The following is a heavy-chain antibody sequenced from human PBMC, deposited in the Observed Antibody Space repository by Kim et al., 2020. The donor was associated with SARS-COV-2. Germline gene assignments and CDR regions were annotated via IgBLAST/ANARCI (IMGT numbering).Heavy chain of an antibody. Sequence: ASVKVSCKVSGYTLTELSMHWVRQAPGKGLEWMGGFDPEDGETIYAQKFQGRVTMTEDTSTDTAYMELSSLRSEDTAVYYCATAPMVRGVIIPDYWGQGTLVTVSS. CDR1: GYTLTELS. D-gene: IGHD3-10*01. J-gene: IGHJ4*02. V-gene: IGHV1-24*01. CDR3: ATAPMVRGVIIPDY. CDR2: FDPEDGET.